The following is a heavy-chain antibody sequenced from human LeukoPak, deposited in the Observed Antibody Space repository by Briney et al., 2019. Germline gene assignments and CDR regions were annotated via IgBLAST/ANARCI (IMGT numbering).Heavy chain of an antibody. V-gene: IGHV4-59*08. J-gene: IGHJ6*02. Sequence: PSETLSLTCTVSGGSISSYYWSWIRQPPGNGLEWIWYIYYSGSTNYNPSLKSRVTISVDTSKNQFSLKLSSVTAADTAVYYCARLGLWFDSLYYYYYGMDVWGQGTTVTVSS. CDR1: GGSISSYY. CDR3: ARLGLWFDSLYYYYYGMDV. D-gene: IGHD3-10*01. CDR2: IYYSGST.